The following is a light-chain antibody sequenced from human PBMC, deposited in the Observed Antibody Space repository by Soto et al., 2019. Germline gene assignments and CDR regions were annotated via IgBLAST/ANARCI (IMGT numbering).Light chain of an antibody. J-gene: IGKJ2*01. CDR2: AAS. Sequence: DIQMTQSPSSLSASVGDRVTITCRASQSISSYLNWYQQKPVKAPKLLIYAASSLQSGVPSRFSGSGSGTDFTLTISSLQPEDFATCYCQQSYSTLYTFGQGTKLEIK. V-gene: IGKV1-39*01. CDR3: QQSYSTLYT. CDR1: QSISSY.